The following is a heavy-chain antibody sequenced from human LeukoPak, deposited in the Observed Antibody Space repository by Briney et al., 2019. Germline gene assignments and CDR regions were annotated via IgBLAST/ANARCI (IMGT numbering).Heavy chain of an antibody. CDR3: ARERGYYGSGRGWFDP. J-gene: IGHJ5*02. Sequence: ASVKVSCKASGYTFTSYGISWVRQAPGQGLEWMGWISAYNGNTTYAQKLQGRVTMTTDTSTSTAYMELRSLRSDDTAVYYCARERGYYGSGRGWFDPWGQGTLVTVSS. V-gene: IGHV1-18*01. D-gene: IGHD3-10*01. CDR2: ISAYNGNT. CDR1: GYTFTSYG.